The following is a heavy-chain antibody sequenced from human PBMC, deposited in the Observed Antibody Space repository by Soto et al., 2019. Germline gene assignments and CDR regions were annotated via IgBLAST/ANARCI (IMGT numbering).Heavy chain of an antibody. CDR3: ARTRGGDSGYDGRFDY. D-gene: IGHD5-12*01. V-gene: IGHV4-31*02. J-gene: IGHJ4*02. CDR2: IYYSGST. Sequence: WTWIRQHPGKGLEWIGYIYYSGSTYYHPSLKSRVTILVDMSKNQFSLKLSSVTAADTAVYYCARTRGGDSGYDGRFDYWGQGTLVTVSS.